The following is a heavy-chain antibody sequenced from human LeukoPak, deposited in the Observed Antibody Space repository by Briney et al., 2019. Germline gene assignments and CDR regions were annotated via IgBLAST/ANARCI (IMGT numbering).Heavy chain of an antibody. D-gene: IGHD6-13*01. J-gene: IGHJ4*02. Sequence: SETLSLTCAVYGGSFSGYYWSWIRQPPGKGLEWIGEINHSGSTNYNPSLKSRVTISVDTSKNQFSLKLSSVTAADTAVYYCARQRRAAAAVDYWGQGTLVTVSS. CDR1: GGSFSGYY. CDR2: INHSGST. V-gene: IGHV4-34*01. CDR3: ARQRRAAAAVDY.